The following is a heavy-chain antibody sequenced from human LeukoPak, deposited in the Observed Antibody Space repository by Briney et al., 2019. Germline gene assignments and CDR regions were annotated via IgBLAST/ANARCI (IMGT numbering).Heavy chain of an antibody. CDR2: IIPIFGTA. D-gene: IGHD1-26*01. CDR1: GGTFSSYA. J-gene: IGHJ4*02. V-gene: IGHV1-69*05. CDR3: ARDVGATTDY. Sequence: ASVKVSCKASGGTFSSYAISWVRQAPGQGLEWMGGIIPIFGTANYAQKFQGRVTITTDESTSTTYMELSSLRSEDTAVYYCARDVGATTDYWGQGTLVTVSS.